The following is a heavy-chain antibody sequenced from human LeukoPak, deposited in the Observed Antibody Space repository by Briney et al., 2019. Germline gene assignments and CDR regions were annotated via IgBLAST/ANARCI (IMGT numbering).Heavy chain of an antibody. CDR1: GFTFSSYS. D-gene: IGHD3-10*01. J-gene: IGHJ4*02. CDR2: ISSSSSYI. CDR3: TRNQGHNYGSGTIMIGY. Sequence: PGGSLRLSXAASGFTFSSYSMNWVRQAPGKGLEWVSSISSSSSYIYYVDSVKGRFTISRDNAKNSLYLQMNSLRAEDTAVYYCTRNQGHNYGSGTIMIGYWGQGTLVTVSS. V-gene: IGHV3-21*01.